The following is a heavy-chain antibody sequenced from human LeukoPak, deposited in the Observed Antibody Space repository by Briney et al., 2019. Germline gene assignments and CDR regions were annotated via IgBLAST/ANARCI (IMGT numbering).Heavy chain of an antibody. CDR1: GYTFTAYY. J-gene: IGHJ4*02. CDR3: ARVASAVYSDY. Sequence: ASVKVSCKASGYTFTAYYIHWVRQAPGQGLEWMGWINPDSGGTNYAQIFQGRVTMTRDTSISTAYMELNRLRSDDTAVYYCARVASAVYSDYWGQGTLVTVSS. V-gene: IGHV1-2*02. CDR2: INPDSGGT.